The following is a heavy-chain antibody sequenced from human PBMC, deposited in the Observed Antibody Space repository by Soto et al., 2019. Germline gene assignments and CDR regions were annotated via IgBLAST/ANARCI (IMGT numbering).Heavy chain of an antibody. Sequence: PSETLSLTCTFSCGSISSSSYYWGWIRQPPGKGLEWIGSIYYSGSTYYNPSLKSRVTISVDTSKNQFSLKLSSVTAADTAVYYCASQRYDSSGYYYYAFDIWGQGTMVTVSS. CDR2: IYYSGST. J-gene: IGHJ3*02. D-gene: IGHD3-22*01. CDR1: CGSISSSSYY. CDR3: ASQRYDSSGYYYYAFDI. V-gene: IGHV4-39*01.